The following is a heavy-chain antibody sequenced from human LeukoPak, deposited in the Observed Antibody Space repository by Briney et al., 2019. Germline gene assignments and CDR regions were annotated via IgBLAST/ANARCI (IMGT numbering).Heavy chain of an antibody. CDR2: INPNSGGT. CDR3: AIPDSVAAAAPVDY. CDR1: GYTFTGYY. J-gene: IGHJ4*02. D-gene: IGHD6-13*01. V-gene: IGHV1-2*02. Sequence: ASVTVSCMASGYTFTGYYMHWVRQAPGQGLEWLGWINPNSGGTNYAQKFQGRVTMTRDTSISTAYMELSRLRSDDTAVYYCAIPDSVAAAAPVDYWGQGTLVTVSS.